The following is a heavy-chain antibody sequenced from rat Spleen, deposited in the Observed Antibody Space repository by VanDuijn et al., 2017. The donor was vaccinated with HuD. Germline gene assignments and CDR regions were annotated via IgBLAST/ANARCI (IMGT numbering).Heavy chain of an antibody. CDR2: MSYDGGNT. Sequence: EVQLVESGGGLEQPGRSMKLSCAASGFTFSDYGMAWVLQAPTKGLEWVATMSYDGGNTYYRDSVKGRFTVSRNNAKNTLYLQMDSLRSEDTATYYCARGYAHYWGQGVMVTVSS. CDR1: GFTFSDYG. V-gene: IGHV5S13*01. CDR3: ARGYAHY. J-gene: IGHJ2*01. D-gene: IGHD1-12*03.